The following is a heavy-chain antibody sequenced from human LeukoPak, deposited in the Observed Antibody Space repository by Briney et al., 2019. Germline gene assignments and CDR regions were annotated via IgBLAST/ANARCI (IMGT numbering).Heavy chain of an antibody. D-gene: IGHD6-19*01. V-gene: IGHV3-74*01. CDR3: ARDIGTSGWDDALDL. CDR2: INSDASIT. CDR1: GFTFSSHW. J-gene: IGHJ3*01. Sequence: PGGSLRLSCAASGFTFSSHWMHWVRQAPGKGLAWVSRINSDASITSYADSVKGRFTISRDNARNTLYLQMNSLSGEDTAVYYCARDIGTSGWDDALDLWGQGTMVTVSS.